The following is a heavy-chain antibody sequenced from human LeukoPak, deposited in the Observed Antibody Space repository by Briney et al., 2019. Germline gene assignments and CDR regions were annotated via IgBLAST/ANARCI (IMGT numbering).Heavy chain of an antibody. Sequence: GGSLRLSCAASGFTFSDYYMSWIRQAPGKGLEWVSYISSSSSYTNYADSVKGRFTISRDNAKNSLYLQMNSLRAEDTAVYYCARDLPEFSGSYQPVFDYWGQGTLVTVSS. CDR1: GFTFSDYY. V-gene: IGHV3-11*06. CDR3: ARDLPEFSGSYQPVFDY. CDR2: ISSSSSYT. D-gene: IGHD1-26*01. J-gene: IGHJ4*02.